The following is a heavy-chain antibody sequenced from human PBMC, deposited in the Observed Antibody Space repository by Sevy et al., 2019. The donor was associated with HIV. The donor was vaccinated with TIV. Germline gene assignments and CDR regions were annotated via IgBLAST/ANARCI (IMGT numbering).Heavy chain of an antibody. D-gene: IGHD6-13*01. Sequence: SETLSLTCTVSGGSISSSSYYWGWIRQPPGKGLEWIGSIYYSGSTYYNPSLKSRVTISVDTSKNQFSLKLSSVTAADTAVYYCAIRSSIGFNGMDLWGQGTTVTVSS. V-gene: IGHV4-39*01. CDR1: GGSISSSSYY. CDR3: AIRSSIGFNGMDL. J-gene: IGHJ6*01. CDR2: IYYSGST.